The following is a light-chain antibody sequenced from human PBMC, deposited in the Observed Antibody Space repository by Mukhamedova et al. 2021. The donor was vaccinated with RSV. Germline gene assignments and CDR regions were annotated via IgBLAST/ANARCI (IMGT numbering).Light chain of an antibody. CDR2: DAS. J-gene: IGKJ4*01. CDR3: QQFGDFAT. V-gene: IGKV1-5*01. Sequence: WYQRRVHGKAPKVLIFDASRLKTGVPSRFSGSGSGTEFTLTFTSLQPDDFSTYYCQQFGDFATFGGGTKVEVK.